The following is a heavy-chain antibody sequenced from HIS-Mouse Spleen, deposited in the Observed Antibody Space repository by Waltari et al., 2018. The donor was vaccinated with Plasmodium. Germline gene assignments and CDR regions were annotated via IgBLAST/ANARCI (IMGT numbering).Heavy chain of an antibody. D-gene: IGHD6-19*01. J-gene: IGHJ3*02. CDR1: GYTFTRYG. CDR2: ISAYNGNT. CDR3: ARGSAGDAFDI. Sequence: QVQLVQSGTDMKKPGASVKVSCKASGYTFTRYGINWVRTAPGQGLEWMGWISAYNGNTNYAQKLQGRVTMTTDTSTSTAYMQLRSLRSDDTAVYYCARGSAGDAFDIWGQGTMVTVSS. V-gene: IGHV1-18*01.